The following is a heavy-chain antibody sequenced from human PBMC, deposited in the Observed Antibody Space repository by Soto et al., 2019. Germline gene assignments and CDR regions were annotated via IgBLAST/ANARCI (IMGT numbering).Heavy chain of an antibody. V-gene: IGHV3-30-3*01. CDR1: GFTFSRYS. CDR3: SRAPFDSSGYFAY. J-gene: IGHJ4*02. CDR2: ISYDETNE. Sequence: GGSLRLSCAASGFTFSRYSMHWVRQAPGKGLEWVAAISYDETNESYADSVKDRFTISRDISKNTMFLQMNSLRPEDTAVYFCSRAPFDSSGYFAYWGQGTLVTVSS. D-gene: IGHD3-22*01.